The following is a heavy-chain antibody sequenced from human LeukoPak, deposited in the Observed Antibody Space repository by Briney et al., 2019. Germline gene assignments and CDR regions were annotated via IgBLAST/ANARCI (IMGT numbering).Heavy chain of an antibody. CDR1: GGSISSGSYY. CDR2: IYYSGST. J-gene: IGHJ3*02. Sequence: PSQTLSLTCTVSGGSISSGSYYWSWIRQPAGKGLEWIGYIYYSGSTNYNPSLKSRVTISVDTSKNQFSLKLSSVTAADTAVYYCARADIVVVPAAKDDAFDIWGQGTMVTVSS. CDR3: ARADIVVVPAAKDDAFDI. D-gene: IGHD2-2*01. V-gene: IGHV4-61*10.